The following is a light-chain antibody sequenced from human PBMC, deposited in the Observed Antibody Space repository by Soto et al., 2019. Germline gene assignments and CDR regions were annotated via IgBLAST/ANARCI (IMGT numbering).Light chain of an antibody. CDR1: SSNIGNHY. V-gene: IGLV1-47*01. CDR2: RNN. Sequence: QSVLTQPPSASGTPGQRVTISCSGSSSNIGNHYVYWYQHLPGTAPKLLICRNNQRPSGVPDRFSGSHSGTSGSLAISGLRSEDEADYYCAAWDDSLSGYVFGTGTKVTVL. J-gene: IGLJ1*01. CDR3: AAWDDSLSGYV.